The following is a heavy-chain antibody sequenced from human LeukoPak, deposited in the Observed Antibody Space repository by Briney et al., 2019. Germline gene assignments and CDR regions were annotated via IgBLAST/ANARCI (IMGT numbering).Heavy chain of an antibody. J-gene: IGHJ4*02. D-gene: IGHD6-19*01. CDR1: GFTFSSYG. Sequence: PGGSLRLSCAASGFTFSSYGMHWVRQAPGKGLEWVAVIWYDGSNKYYADSVKGRFTISRDNSKNTLYLQMNSLRAEDTAVYYCARGAQGSSGWFFDYWGQGTLVTASS. CDR2: IWYDGSNK. V-gene: IGHV3-33*01. CDR3: ARGAQGSSGWFFDY.